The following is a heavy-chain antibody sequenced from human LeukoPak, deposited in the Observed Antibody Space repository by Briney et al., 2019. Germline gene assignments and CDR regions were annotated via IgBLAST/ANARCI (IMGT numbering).Heavy chain of an antibody. CDR3: ARGHTRITMIRGSKSAYYFDY. V-gene: IGHV4-39*07. CDR2: INQSGST. Sequence: PSETLSLTCIVSGAPISSSSYYWGWIRQPPGKGLEWIGEINQSGSTNHNSSLKSRVTISVDTSKNQFSLKLNSVTAADTAVYYCARGHTRITMIRGSKSAYYFDYWGQGTLVTVSS. J-gene: IGHJ4*02. D-gene: IGHD3-10*01. CDR1: GAPISSSSYY.